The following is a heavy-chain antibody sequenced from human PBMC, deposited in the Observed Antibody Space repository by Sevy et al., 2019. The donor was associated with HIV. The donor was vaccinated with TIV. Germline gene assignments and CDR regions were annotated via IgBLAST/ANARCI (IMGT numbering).Heavy chain of an antibody. D-gene: IGHD3-3*01. V-gene: IGHV1-18*01. J-gene: IGHJ4*02. CDR2: ISAYNGNT. CDR1: GYTFTSYG. Sequence: ASVKVSCKASGYTFTSYGIAWVRQAPGQGLEWMGWISAYNGNTNYAREFQGRLTMTTDTSTTTVYMDLRSLRSDDTAVYYCAFTKGVFGVVMTSFFFDFWGRGTPVTVSS. CDR3: AFTKGVFGVVMTSFFFDF.